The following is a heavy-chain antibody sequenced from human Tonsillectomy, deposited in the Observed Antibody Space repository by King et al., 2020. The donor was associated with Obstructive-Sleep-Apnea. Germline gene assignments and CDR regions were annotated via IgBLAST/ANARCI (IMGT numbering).Heavy chain of an antibody. J-gene: IGHJ4*02. V-gene: IGHV4-59*01. Sequence: QLQESGPGLVKPSETLSLTCTVSGGSISGYYWCWIRQPSGEGMEWIVFIYDYGNTKYRPSPKRRVTISVDTAKNQFSLKLSSVTAADTAVYYCARRREGYGGDYFDYWGQGTLVTVSS. CDR2: IYDYGNT. CDR1: GGSISGYY. D-gene: IGHD3-16*01. CDR3: ARRREGYGGDYFDY.